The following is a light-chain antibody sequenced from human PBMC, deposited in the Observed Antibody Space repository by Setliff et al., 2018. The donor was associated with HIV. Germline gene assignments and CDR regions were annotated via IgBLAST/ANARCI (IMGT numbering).Light chain of an antibody. J-gene: IGLJ1*01. CDR3: CSYTGSYTYV. V-gene: IGLV2-11*01. CDR1: SSDVVNY. CDR2: DVT. Sequence: QSVLTQPRSVSASPGQAVTISCTATSSDVVNYVSWYQQHPGRAPKFIIYDVTKRPSGVPDRFSGSRSGNTAFLTISGLQGEDEADYYCCSYTGSYTYVFGSGTKATVL.